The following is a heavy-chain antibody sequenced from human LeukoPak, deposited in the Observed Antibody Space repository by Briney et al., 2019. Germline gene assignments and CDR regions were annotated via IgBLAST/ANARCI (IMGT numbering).Heavy chain of an antibody. V-gene: IGHV4-34*01. CDR1: GGSFSGYY. D-gene: IGHD4-17*01. CDR3: ARLSYYGDYGPIDY. CDR2: INHRGST. Sequence: SETLSLTCGVYGGSFSGYYWSWIREPPGKGLEWIGEINHRGSTNYNTSLKSRATISVDTSKNRFSLKLTSLPAADTAVYYCARLSYYGDYGPIDYWGQGTLVTVSS. J-gene: IGHJ4*02.